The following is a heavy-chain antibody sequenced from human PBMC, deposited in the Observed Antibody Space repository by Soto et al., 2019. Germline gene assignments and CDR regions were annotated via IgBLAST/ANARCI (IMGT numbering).Heavy chain of an antibody. D-gene: IGHD3-16*01. V-gene: IGHV3-21*01. CDR3: ARDSTSYYYMDV. J-gene: IGHJ6*03. CDR1: GFTFSSYS. Sequence: EVQLVESGGGLVKPGGSLRLSCAASGFTFSSYSMNWVRQAPGKGLEWVSSISSSSSYIYYADSVKGRFTISRDNAKNSLYLQMNSLRAEDTAVYYCARDSTSYYYMDVWGKGTTVTVSS. CDR2: ISSSSSYI.